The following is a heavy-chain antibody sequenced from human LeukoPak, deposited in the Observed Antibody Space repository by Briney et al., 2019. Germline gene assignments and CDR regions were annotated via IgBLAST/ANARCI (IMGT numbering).Heavy chain of an antibody. J-gene: IGHJ4*02. V-gene: IGHV3-53*01. D-gene: IGHD3-10*01. CDR2: IYGGDST. CDR3: AKEGGKVVAGDY. Sequence: TGGSLRLSCAASGFTVSSNYMSWVRQAPGKGLEWVSVIYGGDSTYYADSVKGRFTISRDNSKNTLFLHLSSLRAEDTAVYYCAKEGGKVVAGDYWGQGTLVTVSS. CDR1: GFTVSSNY.